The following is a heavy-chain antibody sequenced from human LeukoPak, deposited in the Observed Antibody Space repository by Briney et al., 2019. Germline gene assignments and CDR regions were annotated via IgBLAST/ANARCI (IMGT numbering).Heavy chain of an antibody. CDR1: GGSFSGCY. CDR2: IYYSGST. D-gene: IGHD3-22*01. Sequence: SETLSLTCAVYGGSFSGCYWSWIRQPPGKGLEWIGYIYYSGSTYYNPSLRSRVTISVDTSKNQFSLKLGSVTAADTAVYYCARSSEGRYYYDSSGFSYYYYYMDVWGKGTTVTISS. J-gene: IGHJ6*03. CDR3: ARSSEGRYYYDSSGFSYYYYYMDV. V-gene: IGHV4-59*01.